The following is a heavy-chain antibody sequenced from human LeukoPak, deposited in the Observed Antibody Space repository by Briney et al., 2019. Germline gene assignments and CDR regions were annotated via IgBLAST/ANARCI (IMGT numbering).Heavy chain of an antibody. J-gene: IGHJ1*01. Sequence: PGGSLRLSCAASGFTFSNYRTNWVRQAPRKGLEWVASISSASTYIYYADSVKGRFTISRDNSKNTLYLQVNSLRAEDTAVYYCISTVAALSYFQHWGQGTLVTVSS. CDR1: GFTFSNYR. V-gene: IGHV3-21*04. CDR2: ISSASTYI. D-gene: IGHD6-19*01. CDR3: ISTVAALSYFQH.